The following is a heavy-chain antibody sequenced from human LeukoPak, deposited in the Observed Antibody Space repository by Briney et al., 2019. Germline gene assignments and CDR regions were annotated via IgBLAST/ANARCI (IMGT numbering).Heavy chain of an antibody. J-gene: IGHJ4*02. CDR3: AREVVGKGYSYGYVDY. CDR1: GFTFSSHW. D-gene: IGHD5-18*01. CDR2: IKQDGSEK. V-gene: IGHV3-7*01. Sequence: GGSLRLSCAAYGFTFSSHWMSWVRQAPGKGLEWVANIKQDGSEKYDVDSVKGRFTISRDKAKNSLYLQMNSLRAEDTAVYYCAREVVGKGYSYGYVDYWGQGTLVTVSS.